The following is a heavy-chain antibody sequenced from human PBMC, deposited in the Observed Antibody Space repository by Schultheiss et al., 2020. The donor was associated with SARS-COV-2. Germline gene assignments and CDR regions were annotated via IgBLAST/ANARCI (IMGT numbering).Heavy chain of an antibody. D-gene: IGHD1-1*01. CDR2: MNPNSGNT. V-gene: IGHV1-8*01. CDR1: GYTFTSYD. Sequence: ASVKVSCKASGYTFTSYDINWVRQATGQGLEWMGWMNPNSGNTGYAQKFQGRVTMTRNTSISTAYMELSSLRSEDTAVYYCARVPRRTYHRNEQRPNNWFDPWGQGTLVTVSS. J-gene: IGHJ5*02. CDR3: ARVPRRTYHRNEQRPNNWFDP.